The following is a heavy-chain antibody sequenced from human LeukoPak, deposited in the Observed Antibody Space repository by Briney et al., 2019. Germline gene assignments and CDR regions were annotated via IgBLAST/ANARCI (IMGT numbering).Heavy chain of an antibody. J-gene: IGHJ6*02. CDR2: IIPIFGTA. CDR3: ARDGVIDGDSYYYGMDV. D-gene: IGHD3-16*02. Sequence: SVKVSCKASGGTFSSYAISWVRQAPGQGLEWMGGIIPIFGTANYAQKFQGRVTITTDESTSTAYMELSSLRSEDTAVYYCARDGVIDGDSYYYGMDVWGQGTTVTVSS. V-gene: IGHV1-69*05. CDR1: GGTFSSYA.